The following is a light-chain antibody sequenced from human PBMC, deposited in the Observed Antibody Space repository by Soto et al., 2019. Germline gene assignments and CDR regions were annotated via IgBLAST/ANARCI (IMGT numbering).Light chain of an antibody. CDR3: QQPSNWPLT. CDR2: DAS. V-gene: IGKV3-11*01. Sequence: EIVLTKSQATLSLSPGERATLSCRASQSVSSYLAWYQQKPGQAPRLLIYDASNRATGIPARFSGSGSGTDFTLTISSLEPEDFAVYYCQQPSNWPLTFGGGTKVDI. CDR1: QSVSSY. J-gene: IGKJ4*01.